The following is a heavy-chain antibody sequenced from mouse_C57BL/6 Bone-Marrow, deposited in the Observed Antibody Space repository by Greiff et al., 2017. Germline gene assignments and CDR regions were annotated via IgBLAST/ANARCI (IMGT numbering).Heavy chain of an antibody. Sequence: VQLKQSGAELVRPGASVKLSCTASGFNIKDDYMHWVKQRPEQGLEWIGWIDPENGDTEYASKSQGKATITADTSSNTAYLQLSSLTSEDTAVYYCTTAGRGYFDVWGTGTTVTVSS. J-gene: IGHJ1*03. CDR2: IDPENGDT. V-gene: IGHV14-4*01. D-gene: IGHD3-2*02. CDR1: GFNIKDDY. CDR3: TTAGRGYFDV.